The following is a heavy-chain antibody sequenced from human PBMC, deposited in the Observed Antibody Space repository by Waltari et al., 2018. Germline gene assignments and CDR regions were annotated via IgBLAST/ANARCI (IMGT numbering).Heavy chain of an antibody. J-gene: IGHJ6*02. CDR1: EFTFSSYA. D-gene: IGHD3-22*01. CDR2: ISYNGRNI. V-gene: IGHV3-30*04. CDR3: ARDYCDRTNCHGMDV. Sequence: QVQLVESGGGVVQPGRSLRLSCTASEFTFSSYAMHWVRQAPGKWPGWVAVISYNGRNIYYVDSVKGRFTITRDNSKKMLYLQMNSLRAEDTAVYYCARDYCDRTNCHGMDVWGQGTTVTVSS.